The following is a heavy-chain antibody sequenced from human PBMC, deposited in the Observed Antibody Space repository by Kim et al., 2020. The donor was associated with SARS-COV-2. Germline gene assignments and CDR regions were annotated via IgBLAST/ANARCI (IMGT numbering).Heavy chain of an antibody. CDR3: ARGPPYTDSYWDAFDM. CDR2: IRWEGNSYAT. D-gene: IGHD1-26*01. J-gene: IGHJ3*02. Sequence: GGSLRLSCAASGVTFRGSTMHWVRQASGKGLEWVGRIRWEGNSYATEYGASVKGRFTISRDDSKNTAYLQMNSLKTEDTAIYYCARGPPYTDSYWDAFDMWGQGTLVTVSS. CDR1: GVTFRGST. V-gene: IGHV3-73*01.